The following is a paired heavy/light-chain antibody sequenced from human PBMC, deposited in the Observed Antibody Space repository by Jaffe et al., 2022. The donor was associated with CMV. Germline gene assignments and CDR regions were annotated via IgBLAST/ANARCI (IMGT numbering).Heavy chain of an antibody. J-gene: IGHJ6*03. CDR2: IYYSGST. CDR3: ARRHSGYDFGRGNYYYYMDV. Sequence: QVQLQESGPGLVKPSETLSLTCTVSGGSISSYYWSWIRQPPGKGLEWIGYIYYSGSTNYNPSLKSRVTISVDTSKNQFSLKLSSVTAADTAVYYCARRHSGYDFGRGNYYYYMDVWGKGTTVTVSS. D-gene: IGHD5-12*01. V-gene: IGHV4-59*08. CDR1: GGSISSYY.
Light chain of an antibody. CDR1: SSDVGGYNY. J-gene: IGLJ2*01. CDR3: SSYTSSSTLDV. Sequence: QSALTQPASVSGSPGQSITISCTGTSSDVGGYNYVSWYQQHPGKAPKLMIYDVSNRPSGVSNRFSGSKSGNTASLTISGLQAEDEADYYCSSYTSSSTLDVFGGGTKLTVL. V-gene: IGLV2-14*03. CDR2: DVS.